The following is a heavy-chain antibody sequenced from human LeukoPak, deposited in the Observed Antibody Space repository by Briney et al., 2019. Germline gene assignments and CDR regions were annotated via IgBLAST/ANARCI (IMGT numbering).Heavy chain of an antibody. V-gene: IGHV1-69*13. CDR2: IIPIFGTA. D-gene: IGHD6-19*01. CDR1: GGTFSSYA. J-gene: IGHJ3*02. CDR3: ARGESSGWYSNDAFDI. Sequence: SVKVSCKASGGTFSSYAISWVRQAPGQGLEWMGGIIPIFGTANYAQKFQGRVTITADESTSIAYMELSSLRSEDAAVYYCARGESSGWYSNDAFDIWGQGTMVTVSS.